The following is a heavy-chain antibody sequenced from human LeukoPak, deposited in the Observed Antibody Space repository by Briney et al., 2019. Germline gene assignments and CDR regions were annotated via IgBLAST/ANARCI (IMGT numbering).Heavy chain of an antibody. V-gene: IGHV4-61*02. D-gene: IGHD6-13*01. CDR2: IYNSGST. CDR3: AKAGRLAAAGTLDY. Sequence: SETLSLTCTVSGGSISSGSYYWSWIRQPAGKGLEWIGRIYNSGSTNYNPSLKSRVTISVDTSKNQFSLKLSSVTAADTAVYYCAKAGRLAAAGTLDYWGQGTLVTVSS. J-gene: IGHJ4*02. CDR1: GGSISSGSYY.